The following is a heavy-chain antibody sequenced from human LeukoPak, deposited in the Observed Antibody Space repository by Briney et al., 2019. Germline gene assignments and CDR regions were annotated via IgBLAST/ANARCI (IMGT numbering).Heavy chain of an antibody. CDR1: GFTFSNYW. J-gene: IGHJ5*02. V-gene: IGHV3-7*03. CDR2: INRDGSER. D-gene: IGHD3-3*01. Sequence: GGSLRLSCAASGFTFSNYWMTWVRQAPGKGLEWVANINRDGSERYYVDSVKGRFTISRDNSKNTLYLQMNSLRAEDTAVYYCAKDSGVDYDFWSGYHVTWGQGTLVTVSS. CDR3: AKDSGVDYDFWSGYHVT.